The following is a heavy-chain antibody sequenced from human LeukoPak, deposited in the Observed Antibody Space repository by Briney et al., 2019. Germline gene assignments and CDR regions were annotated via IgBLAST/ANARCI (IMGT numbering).Heavy chain of an antibody. V-gene: IGHV4-39*01. CDR1: GGPISSSSYY. Sequence: KTSETLSLTCTVSGGPISSSSYYWGWIRQPPGKGLEWIGSIYYSGSTYYNPSLKSRVTISVDTSKNQFSLKLSSVTAADTAVYYCARGSSSWYYFDYWGQGTLVTVSS. D-gene: IGHD6-13*01. CDR3: ARGSSSWYYFDY. J-gene: IGHJ4*02. CDR2: IYYSGST.